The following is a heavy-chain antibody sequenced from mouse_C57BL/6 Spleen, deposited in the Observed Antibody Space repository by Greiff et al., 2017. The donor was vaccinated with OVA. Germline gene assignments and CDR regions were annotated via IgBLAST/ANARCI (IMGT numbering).Heavy chain of an antibody. CDR3: ARGSNSFAD. Sequence: EVKLMESGGGLVKPGGSLKLSCAASGFTFSDYGMHWVRQAPEKGLEWVAYISRGSSTIYYADTVKGRFTISRDNAKNTLYLQMTSLTSEDTAMYYCARGSNSFADWGKGTLVTVSA. CDR1: GFTFSDYG. D-gene: IGHD2-5*01. V-gene: IGHV5-17*01. J-gene: IGHJ3*01. CDR2: ISRGSSTI.